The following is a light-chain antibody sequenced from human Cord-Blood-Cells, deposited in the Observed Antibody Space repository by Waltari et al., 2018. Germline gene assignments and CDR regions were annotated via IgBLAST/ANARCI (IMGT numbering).Light chain of an antibody. J-gene: IGLJ3*02. CDR3: QSYDSSLSGWV. Sequence: QSVLKPPPPVSGAPRQRVTSSGTASSSNSGAGSLVHWSRQPPGPAPKPLSYVQSNRPSGVPYRFSGSNSATSVSLAITGRQAEDEADYYCQSYDSSLSGWVFGGGTKLTVL. CDR1: SSNSGAGSL. CDR2: VQS. V-gene: IGLV1-40*01.